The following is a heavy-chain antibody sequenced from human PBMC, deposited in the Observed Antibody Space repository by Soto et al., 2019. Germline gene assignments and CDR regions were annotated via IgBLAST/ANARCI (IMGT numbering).Heavy chain of an antibody. CDR3: ARDAKHPPIVVALYYFDY. CDR2: ISYDASNK. V-gene: IGHV3-30-3*01. J-gene: IGHJ4*02. CDR1: GFTFSSYA. Sequence: PGGSLRLSCAASGFTFSSYAMHWVRQAPGKGLECVAVISYDASNKYYADSVKGRFTISRDNSKNTLYLQMNSLRAEDTAVYYCARDAKHPPIVVALYYFDYWAQGPLVTVSS. D-gene: IGHD3-22*01.